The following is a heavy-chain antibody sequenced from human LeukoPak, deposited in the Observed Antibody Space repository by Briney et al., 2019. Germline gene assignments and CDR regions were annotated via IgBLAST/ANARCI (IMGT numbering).Heavy chain of an antibody. CDR3: AREAYSSGWFDY. CDR1: GFTFSAYA. J-gene: IGHJ4*02. V-gene: IGHV3-23*01. D-gene: IGHD6-19*01. Sequence: GGSLRLSCAASGFTFSAYAMSWVRQAPGKGLQWVSTISSSGGSTYYADSVKGRFTISRDNAKNSLYLQMNSLRAEDTAVYYCAREAYSSGWFDYWGQGTLVTVSS. CDR2: ISSSGGST.